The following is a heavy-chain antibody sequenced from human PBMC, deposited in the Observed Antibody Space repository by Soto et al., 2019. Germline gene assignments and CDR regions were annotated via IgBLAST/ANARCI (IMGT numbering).Heavy chain of an antibody. CDR1: GYTFTTYG. CDR3: ARDHTSSGWFGGHDY. D-gene: IGHD6-19*01. CDR2: ISAYSGNT. J-gene: IGHJ4*02. Sequence: QVQLVQSGTEVKRPGASVKVACKASGYTFTTYGISWVRQAPGQGLEWMGWISAYSGNTNFAQKLQGRVTMTTDTSTTTAYMELRSLRSDDTAVYYCARDHTSSGWFGGHDYCGQGTLVTVSS. V-gene: IGHV1-18*01.